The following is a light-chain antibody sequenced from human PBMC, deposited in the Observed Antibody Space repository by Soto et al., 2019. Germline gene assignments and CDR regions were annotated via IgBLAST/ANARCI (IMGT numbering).Light chain of an antibody. Sequence: TVMTQSPGTLSVSLGERATLSCRASQSVSIHLAWYQQKPGQAPRLLIYDTSTRATGIPARFSGSGSGTDFTLTISSLEPEDFAVYYCQQRSNWPPTFGQGTRLEIK. J-gene: IGKJ5*01. CDR2: DTS. CDR1: QSVSIH. V-gene: IGKV3-11*01. CDR3: QQRSNWPPT.